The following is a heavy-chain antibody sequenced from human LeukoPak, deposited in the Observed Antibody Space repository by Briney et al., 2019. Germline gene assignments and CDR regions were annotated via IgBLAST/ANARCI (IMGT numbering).Heavy chain of an antibody. CDR1: GGSISSSSYY. D-gene: IGHD6-13*01. J-gene: IGHJ4*02. CDR3: ARSESSSWHGRAAFDY. CDR2: IYYTAST. V-gene: IGHV4-39*07. Sequence: PSETLSLTCTVSGGSISSSSYYWGRLRPTPGKGLEWIGSIYYTASTYSNPTLKSRVTISVDTSKNQFSLKLSSVTAADTAVYYCARSESSSWHGRAAFDYRGQGTPVTVSS.